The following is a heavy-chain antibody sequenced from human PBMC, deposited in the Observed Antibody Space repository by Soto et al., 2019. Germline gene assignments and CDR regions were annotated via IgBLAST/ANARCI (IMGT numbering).Heavy chain of an antibody. D-gene: IGHD3-10*01. CDR3: ASSWNYAGTMVRGVIPLDY. CDR2: IIPIFGTA. Sequence: QVQLVQSGAEVKKPGSSVKVSCKASGGTFSSYAISWVRQAPGQGLEWMGGIIPIFGTANYAQKFQGRVTMTADESTSTAYMELSSLRAEDTAVDYCASSWNYAGTMVRGVIPLDYWGQGTLVTVSS. CDR1: GGTFSSYA. J-gene: IGHJ4*02. V-gene: IGHV1-69*01.